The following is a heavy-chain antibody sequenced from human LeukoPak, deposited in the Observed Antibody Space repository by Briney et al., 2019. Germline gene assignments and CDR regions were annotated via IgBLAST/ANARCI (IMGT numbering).Heavy chain of an antibody. V-gene: IGHV1-24*01. D-gene: IGHD5-24*01. J-gene: IGHJ3*02. CDR3: ARPMAGLNAFDI. CDR2: FDPEDGET. Sequence: GASVKVSCKVSGYTLTELSMHWVRQAPGKGLEWMGGFDPEDGETIYAQKFQGRVTMTEDTSTDTAYMGLSSLRSEDTAVYYCARPMAGLNAFDIWGQGTMVTVSS. CDR1: GYTLTELS.